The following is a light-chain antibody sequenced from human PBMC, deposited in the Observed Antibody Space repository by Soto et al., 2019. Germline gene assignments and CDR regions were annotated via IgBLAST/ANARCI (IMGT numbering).Light chain of an antibody. CDR3: QQSYSSPRS. CDR1: QSISTY. V-gene: IGKV1-39*01. CDR2: AAS. J-gene: IGKJ1*01. Sequence: DIQMTQSPSSLSASVGDRVTITCRASQSISTYLNWYQQKPGKAPNLLIYAASSLQSGVPSRFSGSGSWTDFTLSISSLQPEYFATYYCQQSYSSPRSFGQGTKVEIK.